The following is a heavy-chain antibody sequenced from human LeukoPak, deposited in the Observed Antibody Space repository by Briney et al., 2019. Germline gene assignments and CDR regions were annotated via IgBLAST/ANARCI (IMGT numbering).Heavy chain of an antibody. CDR2: KYYSGST. D-gene: IGHD6-19*01. Sequence: SETLSLTCTVSGGSISNSSYYWGWIRQPPGKGLEWIGHKYYSGSTYYNPSLKSRVSISVDTTIYQFSLNLSSVTAADTAVYYCARVSTGWYHYFDSWGQGTLVTVSS. J-gene: IGHJ4*02. CDR3: ARVSTGWYHYFDS. CDR1: GGSISNSSYY. V-gene: IGHV4-39*07.